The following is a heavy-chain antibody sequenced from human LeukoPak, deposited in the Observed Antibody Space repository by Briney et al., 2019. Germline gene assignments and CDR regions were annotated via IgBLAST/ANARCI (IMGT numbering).Heavy chain of an antibody. D-gene: IGHD5-12*01. Sequence: ASVKVSCKASRYTFISYDVNWVRQATGQGLEWMGWMNPNSGNTGHAQKFQGRVTITRNTSISTAYMELSGLTSEDTAVYYCASYSAYAQWGQGTLVTVSS. CDR1: RYTFISYD. V-gene: IGHV1-8*03. CDR2: MNPNSGNT. J-gene: IGHJ4*02. CDR3: ASYSAYAQ.